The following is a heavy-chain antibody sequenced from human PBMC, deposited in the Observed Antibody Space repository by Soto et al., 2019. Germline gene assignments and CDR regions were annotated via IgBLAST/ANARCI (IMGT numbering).Heavy chain of an antibody. J-gene: IGHJ4*02. CDR1: GYTFTSYG. Sequence: ASVKVSCKASGYTFTSYGISWVRQAPGQGLEWMGWISAYNGNTNYVQKLQGRVTMTTDTSTSTAYMELRSLRSDDTAVYYCARVGLGYCTNGVCYSGGFFDYWGQGTLVTVSS. D-gene: IGHD2-8*01. CDR3: ARVGLGYCTNGVCYSGGFFDY. V-gene: IGHV1-18*01. CDR2: ISAYNGNT.